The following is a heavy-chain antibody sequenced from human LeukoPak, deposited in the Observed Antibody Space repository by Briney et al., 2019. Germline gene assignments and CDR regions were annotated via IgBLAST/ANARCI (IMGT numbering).Heavy chain of an antibody. Sequence: SGGSLRLSCTASGFTLSTYTMNWVRQAPGKGLEWVSYISSSSSTIYYADSVKGRFTISRDNAKNSLYLQMNSLRAEDTAVYYCARERNYGYWGQGTLVTVSS. V-gene: IGHV3-48*04. D-gene: IGHD3-16*01. CDR2: ISSSSSTI. CDR3: ARERNYGY. J-gene: IGHJ4*02. CDR1: GFTLSTYT.